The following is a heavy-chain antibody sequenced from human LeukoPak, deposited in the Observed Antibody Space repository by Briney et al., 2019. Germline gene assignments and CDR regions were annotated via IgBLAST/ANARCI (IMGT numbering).Heavy chain of an antibody. CDR1: GGSCDDYY. J-gene: IGHJ5*02. CDR2: IHPSGIF. V-gene: IGHV4-34*01. Sequence: SETLSLTCAVYGGSCDDYYCRWLRQPPGKGLEWIGEIHPSGIFYYNSSLVSRVSISIDTSKSQFSLRLTSVTAADTAFYYCARGRDRSKAGDRWGQGSLVTVSS. D-gene: IGHD5-24*01. CDR3: ARGRDRSKAGDR.